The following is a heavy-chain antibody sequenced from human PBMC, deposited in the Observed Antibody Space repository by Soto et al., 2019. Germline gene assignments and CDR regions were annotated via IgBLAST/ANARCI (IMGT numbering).Heavy chain of an antibody. J-gene: IGHJ4*02. CDR3: ASPSMIATYYFDY. D-gene: IGHD3-22*01. CDR2: IIPIFGTA. V-gene: IGHV1-69*13. CDR1: GGTFSSYA. Sequence: SVKVSCKASGGTFSSYAISWVRQAPGQGLEWMGGIIPIFGTANYAQKFQGRVTITADESTSTAYMELSSLRSEDTAVYYCASPSMIATYYFDYWGQGTLVTVSS.